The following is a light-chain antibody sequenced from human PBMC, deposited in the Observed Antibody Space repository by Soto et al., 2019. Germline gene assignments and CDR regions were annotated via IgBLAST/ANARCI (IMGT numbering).Light chain of an antibody. Sequence: GVLTQSPLSLPVTLGQPASISCRSSQSLVYSDGNTYLNWFLLRPGQSPRRLIYKVSNRDSGVRDRFRGSGSGTYLTLKLSRVEADDIWIAYSMQHTHWPITVGRGTRREIK. V-gene: IGKV2-30*01. CDR2: KVS. CDR1: QSLVYSDGNTY. CDR3: MQHTHWPIT. J-gene: IGKJ5*01.